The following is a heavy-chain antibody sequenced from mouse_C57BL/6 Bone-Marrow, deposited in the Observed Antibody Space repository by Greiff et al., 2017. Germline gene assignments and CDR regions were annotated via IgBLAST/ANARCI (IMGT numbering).Heavy chain of an antibody. D-gene: IGHD1-1*01. J-gene: IGHJ3*01. V-gene: IGHV5-6*01. Sequence: EVKVIESGGDLVKPGGSLKLSCAASGFTFSSYGMSWVRQTPDKRLEWVATISSGGSYTYYPDSVKGRFTISRDNAKNTLYLQMSSLKSEDTAMYYCARHTTVDAYWGQGTLVTVSA. CDR1: GFTFSSYG. CDR2: ISSGGSYT. CDR3: ARHTTVDAY.